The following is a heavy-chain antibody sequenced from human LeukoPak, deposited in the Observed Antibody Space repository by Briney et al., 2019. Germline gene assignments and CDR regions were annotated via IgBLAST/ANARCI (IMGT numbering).Heavy chain of an antibody. V-gene: IGHV1-2*02. CDR1: GYTFTGYY. Sequence: VASVKVSCRAAGYTFTGYYMHWVRQAPGQGLEWMGWINPNSGGTNYAQKFQGRVTMTRDTSISTAYMELSRLRSGDTAVYYCARDAAAGSYYYYGMDVWGQGTTVTVSS. J-gene: IGHJ6*02. CDR3: ARDAAAGSYYYYGMDV. D-gene: IGHD6-13*01. CDR2: INPNSGGT.